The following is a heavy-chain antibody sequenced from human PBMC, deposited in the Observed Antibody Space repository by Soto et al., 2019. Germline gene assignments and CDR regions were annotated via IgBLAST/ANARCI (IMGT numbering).Heavy chain of an antibody. CDR3: AKGSIAAAPRGWFDP. CDR1: GFTFSSYA. D-gene: IGHD6-13*01. CDR2: ISGSGGST. V-gene: IGHV3-23*01. J-gene: IGHJ5*02. Sequence: GGALGVSCPSSGFTFSSYAMSWVRQAPGKGLEWVSAISGSGGSTYYADSVKGRFTISRDNSKNTLYLQMNSLRAEDTAVYYCAKGSIAAAPRGWFDPWGQGTLVTVSS.